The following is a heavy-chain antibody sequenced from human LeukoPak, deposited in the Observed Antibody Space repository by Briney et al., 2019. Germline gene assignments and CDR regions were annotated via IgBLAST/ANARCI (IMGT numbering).Heavy chain of an antibody. CDR1: GYTFTSYY. V-gene: IGHV1-46*01. Sequence: GASVKVSCKASGYTFTSYYMHWVRQAPGQGLEWMGIINPSGGSTSYAQKFQGRVTMTRDTSTSTVYMELSSLRSDDTAVYYCAREIHAVRGVMGSWLDYWGQGTLVTVSS. J-gene: IGHJ4*02. CDR3: AREIHAVRGVMGSWLDY. CDR2: INPSGGST. D-gene: IGHD3-10*01.